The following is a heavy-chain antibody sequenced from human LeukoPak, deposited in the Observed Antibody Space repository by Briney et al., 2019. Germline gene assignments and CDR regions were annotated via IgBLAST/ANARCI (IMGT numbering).Heavy chain of an antibody. CDR3: ARAGYYYDSRSYYYMDV. Sequence: GGSLRLSCAASGFTFSDYYMSWIRQAPGKGLEWVSYISSSGTTIYYADSVKGRFTISRDNAKNSLYLQMNSLRAEDTAVYYCARAGYYYDSRSYYYMDVWGKGTTVTVSS. V-gene: IGHV3-11*04. CDR1: GFTFSDYY. CDR2: ISSSGTTI. D-gene: IGHD3-22*01. J-gene: IGHJ6*03.